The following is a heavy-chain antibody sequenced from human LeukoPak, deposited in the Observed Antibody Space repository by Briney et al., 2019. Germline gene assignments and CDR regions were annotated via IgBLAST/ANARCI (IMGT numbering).Heavy chain of an antibody. CDR3: ARVRANSGYGHFDF. CDR2: IYHSGST. D-gene: IGHD5-12*01. Sequence: SETLSLTCAVSGYSISSGYYWCWIRPPPGKGLEWIGSIYHSGSTYYNPSLKSRVTISIDTSKNQFSLKLTSVTAADTAVYYCARVRANSGYGHFDFWGQGALVTVSP. V-gene: IGHV4-38-2*01. CDR1: GYSISSGYY. J-gene: IGHJ4*02.